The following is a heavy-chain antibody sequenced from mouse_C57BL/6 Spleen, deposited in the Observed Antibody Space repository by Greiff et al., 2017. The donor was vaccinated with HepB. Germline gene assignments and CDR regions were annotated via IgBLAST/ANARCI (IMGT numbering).Heavy chain of an antibody. V-gene: IGHV5-6*01. CDR1: GFTFSSYG. CDR3: ARQEEPAWFAY. J-gene: IGHJ3*01. CDR2: ISSGGSYT. Sequence: EVHLVESGGDLVKPGGSLKLSCAASGFTFSSYGISWVRQTPDKRLEWVATISSGGSYTYYPDSVKGRVTISRDNAKNTLYLQMSSLKSEDTAMYYCARQEEPAWFAYWGQGTLVTVSA.